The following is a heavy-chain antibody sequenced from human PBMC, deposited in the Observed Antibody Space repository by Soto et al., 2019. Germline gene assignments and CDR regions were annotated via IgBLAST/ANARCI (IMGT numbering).Heavy chain of an antibody. CDR3: ARENWGRGDV. Sequence: EVQLVESGGGLVQPGGSLRLSFAASGFPFSNSWMHWVRQVPGKGLVWVSRIKYDGSITEYADSVKGRFTISRDNARTTLYLQLNSLGADDTAVYNCARENWGRGDVWGRGTTVTVSS. D-gene: IGHD7-27*01. CDR2: IKYDGSIT. V-gene: IGHV3-74*01. CDR1: GFPFSNSW. J-gene: IGHJ6*04.